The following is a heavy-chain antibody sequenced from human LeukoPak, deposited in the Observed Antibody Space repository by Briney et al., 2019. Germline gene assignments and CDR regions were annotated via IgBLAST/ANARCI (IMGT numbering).Heavy chain of an antibody. J-gene: IGHJ5*02. D-gene: IGHD2-15*01. CDR2: IYYSGST. V-gene: IGHV4-61*01. CDR1: GGSISSSSYY. CDR3: ARGFRLGYCSGGSCNRYQSWFDP. Sequence: SETLSLTCTVSGGSISSSSYYWSWIRQPPGKGLEWIGYIYYSGSTNYNPSLKSRVTISVDTSKNQFSLKLSSVTAADTAVYYCARGFRLGYCSGGSCNRYQSWFDPWGQGTLVTVSS.